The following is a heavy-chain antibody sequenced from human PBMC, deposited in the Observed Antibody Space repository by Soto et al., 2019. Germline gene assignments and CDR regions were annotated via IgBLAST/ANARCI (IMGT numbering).Heavy chain of an antibody. CDR2: ISWNSGSI. Sequence: EVQLVESGGGLVQPGRSLRLSCAASGFTFDDYAMHWVRQAPGKGLEWVSGISWNSGSIGYADSVKGRFTISRDNAKNSLYLQMNSLRAEDTALYYCAKDSGYDISNAFDIWGQGTMVTVSS. J-gene: IGHJ3*02. V-gene: IGHV3-9*01. CDR1: GFTFDDYA. CDR3: AKDSGYDISNAFDI. D-gene: IGHD5-12*01.